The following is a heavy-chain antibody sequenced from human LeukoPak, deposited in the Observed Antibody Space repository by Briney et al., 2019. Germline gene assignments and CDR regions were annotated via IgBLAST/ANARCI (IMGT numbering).Heavy chain of an antibody. J-gene: IGHJ4*02. CDR3: ARDLLGYSYDAYYFDF. CDR2: IWYDGSKK. V-gene: IGHV3-33*01. Sequence: GGSLRLSCAASGFTFSSHGTHWVRQAPGKGLEWVAVIWYDGSKKYHADSVKGRFTISRDNSKNTLYLQMNSLRAEDTAVYYCARDLLGYSYDAYYFDFWGQGTLVTVSS. D-gene: IGHD5-18*01. CDR1: GFTFSSHG.